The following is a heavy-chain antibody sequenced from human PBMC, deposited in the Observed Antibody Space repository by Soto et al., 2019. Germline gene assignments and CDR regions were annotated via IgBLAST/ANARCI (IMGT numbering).Heavy chain of an antibody. Sequence: SETLSLTCTVSGGSIATSSYFWAWIRRPPGKGREWIGSIDYRGTIYNNPSLKSRVTISVDTSENHFSLKLDSVTAADTALYYCSRRAPEGFDPWGQGTLVTVSS. J-gene: IGHJ5*02. V-gene: IGHV4-39*02. CDR2: IDYRGTI. CDR1: GGSIATSSYF. CDR3: SRRAPEGFDP.